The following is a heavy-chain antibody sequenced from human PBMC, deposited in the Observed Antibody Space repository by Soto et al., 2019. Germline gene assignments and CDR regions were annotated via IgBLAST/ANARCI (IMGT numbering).Heavy chain of an antibody. D-gene: IGHD3-3*01. CDR2: IIPIFGTA. CDR3: VYDFWSGYSMDYYYYGMDV. J-gene: IGHJ6*02. CDR1: GGTFSSYA. Sequence: ASVKVSCKASGGTFSSYAISWVRQAPGQGLEWMGGIIPIFGTANYAQKFQGRVTITADESTSTAYMELSSLRSEDTAVYYCVYDFWSGYSMDYYYYGMDVWGQGTTVTVSS. V-gene: IGHV1-69*13.